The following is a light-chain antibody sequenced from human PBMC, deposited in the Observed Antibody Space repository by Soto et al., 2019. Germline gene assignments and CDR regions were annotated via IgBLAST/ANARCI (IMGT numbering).Light chain of an antibody. CDR2: EVN. Sequence: QSALTQPPSVSGAPGQRVTISCTGSSSNIGAGYDVNWYQQHPGKAPTLLIYEVNNRPSGISDRFSGSKSGNTASLTISGLQAEDEADYYCSSYTTIHIVVFGGGTKLTVL. CDR1: SSNIGAGYD. V-gene: IGLV1-40*01. CDR3: SSYTTIHIVV. J-gene: IGLJ2*01.